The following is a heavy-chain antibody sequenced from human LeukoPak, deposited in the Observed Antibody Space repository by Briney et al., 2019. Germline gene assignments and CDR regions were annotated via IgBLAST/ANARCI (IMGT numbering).Heavy chain of an antibody. J-gene: IGHJ4*02. Sequence: SETLSLTCTVSGGSISSYYWSWIRQPPGKGLEWIGYIYYSGSTYYNPSLKSRITMSVDMSANQFSLRLTSVSAADTAVYYCTRAYWIGFHFDSWGQGILVSVSS. CDR3: TRAYWIGFHFDS. CDR1: GGSISSYY. CDR2: IYYSGST. D-gene: IGHD3-3*01. V-gene: IGHV4-59*08.